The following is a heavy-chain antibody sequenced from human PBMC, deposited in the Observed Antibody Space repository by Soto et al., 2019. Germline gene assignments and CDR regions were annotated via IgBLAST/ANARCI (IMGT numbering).Heavy chain of an antibody. V-gene: IGHV4-59*01. Sequence: SETLSLTCTVSCGSISTYYWSWVRQPPGKGLEWIGYVYYSGSTNYNPSLKSRVTISVDTSKNQFSLKLTSVTAADTAMYYCARGGRSAYYYYMGVWGKGTTVTVSS. CDR1: CGSISTYY. J-gene: IGHJ6*03. CDR3: ARGGRSAYYYYMGV. CDR2: VYYSGST.